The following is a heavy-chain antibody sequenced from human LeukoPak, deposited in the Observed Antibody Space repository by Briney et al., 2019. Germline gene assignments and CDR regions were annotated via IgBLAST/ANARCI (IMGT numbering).Heavy chain of an antibody. CDR2: ISSSSSTT. CDR3: ARDPYYYDSSGDH. D-gene: IGHD3-22*01. CDR1: GFTFSVYS. Sequence: GGSLRLSCAASGFTFSVYSMNWVRQAPGKGLEWVSYISSSSSTTYYADSVKGRFTISRDNAKNSLYLQMNSLRAEDTAVYYCARDPYYYDSSGDHWGQGTLVTVSS. V-gene: IGHV3-48*01. J-gene: IGHJ4*02.